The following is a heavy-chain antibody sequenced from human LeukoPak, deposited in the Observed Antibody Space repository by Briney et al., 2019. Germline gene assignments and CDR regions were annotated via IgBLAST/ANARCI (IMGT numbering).Heavy chain of an antibody. Sequence: SGGSLRLTCAASGFSVSSTYMSWVRQAPGKGLEWVSLIYTSGSTFYADSVMGRFTISRDNSKNTLFLQMNSLRAEDSAVYYCTRDLAGTQSWVEFDLWGQGTLVTVSS. CDR3: TRDLAGTQSWVEFDL. D-gene: IGHD3-10*01. CDR1: GFSVSSTY. CDR2: IYTSGST. J-gene: IGHJ5*02. V-gene: IGHV3-66*03.